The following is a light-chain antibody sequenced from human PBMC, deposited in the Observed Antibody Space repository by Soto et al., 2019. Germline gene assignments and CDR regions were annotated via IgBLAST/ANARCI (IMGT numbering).Light chain of an antibody. CDR2: KAS. V-gene: IGKV1-5*03. CDR1: QSISSW. Sequence: DIQMTQSPSTLSASVGDRVTITCRASQSISSWLAWYQHKPGKAPKLLIYKASSLKSGVPSRFTGSGSGTEFTLTISSLQPDDFATYYCQQYKSYSGGFTVGPGTKVDIK. CDR3: QQYKSYSGGFT. J-gene: IGKJ3*01.